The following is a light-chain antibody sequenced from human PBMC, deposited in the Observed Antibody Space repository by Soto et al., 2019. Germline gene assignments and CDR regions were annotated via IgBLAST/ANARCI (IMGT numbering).Light chain of an antibody. CDR2: EVT. Sequence: QSVLTQPPSASGSPGQSVTISCTGTNSDVGGYNYVSWYQQHPGKAPKLMIYEVTKRPSGVPDRFSGSTPGNTASLTVSGLQADDEADYYCSSYAGSNVWVFGGGTKLTVL. CDR3: SSYAGSNVWV. CDR1: NSDVGGYNY. J-gene: IGLJ3*02. V-gene: IGLV2-8*01.